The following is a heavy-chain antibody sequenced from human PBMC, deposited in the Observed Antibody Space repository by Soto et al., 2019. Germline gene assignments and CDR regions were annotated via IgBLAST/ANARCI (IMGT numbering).Heavy chain of an antibody. Sequence: LRLSYAASGFTFSSYGMHWVRQAPGKGLEWVAVIWYDGSKKYYADSVKGRFTISRDNSKNTLYLQMNSLRAEDTAVYYCARDPYGYYDSSGYPALHFDYWGQGTLVTVSS. J-gene: IGHJ4*02. D-gene: IGHD3-22*01. CDR2: IWYDGSKK. V-gene: IGHV3-33*01. CDR1: GFTFSSYG. CDR3: ARDPYGYYDSSGYPALHFDY.